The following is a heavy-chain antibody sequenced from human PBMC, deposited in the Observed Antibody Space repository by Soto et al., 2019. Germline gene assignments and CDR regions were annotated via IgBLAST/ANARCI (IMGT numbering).Heavy chain of an antibody. CDR1: GFTFSRYS. J-gene: IGHJ4*02. CDR3: ARESEDLTSNFAY. CDR2: ISSTTSYI. V-gene: IGHV3-21*01. Sequence: EVQLVESGGGLVRPGGSLRLSCAASGFTFSRYSMNWVRQAPGKGLEWVSSISSTTSYIYYADSMKGRFTVSRDNAKNSVYLDMNSLSAEDTAVYYCARESEDLTSNFAYWGQGTLVTVSS.